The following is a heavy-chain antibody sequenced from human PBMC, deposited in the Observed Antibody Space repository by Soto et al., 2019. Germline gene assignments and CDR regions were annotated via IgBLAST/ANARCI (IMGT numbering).Heavy chain of an antibody. CDR3: ARAGYNGSVILL. Sequence: EVQLVESGGGLVQPGGSLRLSCAASGFTFNSYSMNWVRQAPGKGLEWVSYISSSSSTIYYADSVKGRFTISRDNAKNPLYLQMNSLRDEDTAVYYCARAGYNGSVILLWGQGTLVTVSS. D-gene: IGHD3-10*01. V-gene: IGHV3-48*02. CDR2: ISSSSSTI. CDR1: GFTFNSYS. J-gene: IGHJ4*02.